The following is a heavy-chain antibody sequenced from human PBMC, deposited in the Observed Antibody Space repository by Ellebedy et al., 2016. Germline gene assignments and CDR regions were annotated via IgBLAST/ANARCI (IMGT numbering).Heavy chain of an antibody. CDR3: VIPGRNPAATEGFGS. D-gene: IGHD2-2*01. CDR2: INPGGSET. Sequence: GESLKISXATSGFTFSSSWMHWVRQAPGKGLVWVSRINPGGSETIYADSVEGRFTISRDDAKNTLYLQMDSLRVEDTATYYCVIPGRNPAATEGFGSWGQGTLVTVSS. CDR1: GFTFSSSW. J-gene: IGHJ4*02. V-gene: IGHV3-74*01.